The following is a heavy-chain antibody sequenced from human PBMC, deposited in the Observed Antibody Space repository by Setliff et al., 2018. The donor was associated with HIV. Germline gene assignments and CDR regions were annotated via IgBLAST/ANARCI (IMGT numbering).Heavy chain of an antibody. CDR3: ARGRVLEWLLNH. V-gene: IGHV3-30*12. Sequence: RGSLRLSCEASGFNVEKSGMHWIRQAPGKGLEWVAVMYYDGVTTYYADSVKGRFTISRDGSKNMIFLQMNSLRVDDTAVYYCARGRVLEWLLNHWGQGTRVTVSS. CDR1: GFNVEKSG. CDR2: MYYDGVTT. D-gene: IGHD3-3*01. J-gene: IGHJ4*02.